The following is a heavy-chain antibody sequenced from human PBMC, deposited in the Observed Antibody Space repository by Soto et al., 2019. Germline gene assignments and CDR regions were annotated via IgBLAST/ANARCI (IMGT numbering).Heavy chain of an antibody. Sequence: VASVKVSCKASGYTFTSYAINWVRQAPGQGLEWMGWINTNTGNPTYAQGFTGRFVFSLDTSVSTAYLQICSLKAEDTAVYYCAREGVVLVPATSFYYYYYGMDVWGQGTTVTVSS. J-gene: IGHJ6*02. CDR3: AREGVVLVPATSFYYYYYGMDV. CDR1: GYTFTSYA. V-gene: IGHV7-4-1*01. CDR2: INTNTGNP. D-gene: IGHD2-2*01.